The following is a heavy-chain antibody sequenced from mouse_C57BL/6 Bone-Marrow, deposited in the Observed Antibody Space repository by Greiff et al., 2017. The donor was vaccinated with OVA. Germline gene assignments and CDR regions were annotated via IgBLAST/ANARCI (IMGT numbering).Heavy chain of an antibody. J-gene: IGHJ4*01. V-gene: IGHV5-17*01. CDR2: ISSGSSTI. D-gene: IGHD2-4*01. Sequence: EVQGVESGGGLVKPGGSLKLSCAASGFTFSDYGMHWVRQAPEQGLEWVAYISSGSSTIYYADTVQGRFPISRDNAKNTLFLQMTSLRSEDTAMYYCARTDYDVGGGYAMDYWGQGTSVTVSS. CDR1: GFTFSDYG. CDR3: ARTDYDVGGGYAMDY.